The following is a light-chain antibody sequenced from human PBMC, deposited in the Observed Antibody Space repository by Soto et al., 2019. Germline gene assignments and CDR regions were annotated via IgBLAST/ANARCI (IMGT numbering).Light chain of an antibody. Sequence: DIQMTQYPSTLSASVGDRVTITCRASQSISSWLAWYQQKPGKAPKLLIYKASSLESGVPSRFSGSGSGTEFTLTISSLQPDDFATYYCQQYNSYSGGFTFGPGTKVDIK. CDR3: QQYNSYSGGFT. J-gene: IGKJ3*01. CDR1: QSISSW. CDR2: KAS. V-gene: IGKV1-5*03.